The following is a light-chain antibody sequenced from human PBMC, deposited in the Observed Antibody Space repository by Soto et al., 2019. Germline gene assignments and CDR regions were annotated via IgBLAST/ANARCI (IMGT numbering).Light chain of an antibody. CDR2: EVS. J-gene: IGLJ1*01. Sequence: QSALTQPASVSGSPGQSITVSCTGTSSDVGGYNYVSWFQHRPGKAPKLLIYEVSNRPSGVSNRFSGSKSGNTASLTISGLQAEDEADYYCSSYTSSSTLDDFGNGTKVTVL. CDR1: SSDVGGYNY. CDR3: SSYTSSSTLDD. V-gene: IGLV2-14*01.